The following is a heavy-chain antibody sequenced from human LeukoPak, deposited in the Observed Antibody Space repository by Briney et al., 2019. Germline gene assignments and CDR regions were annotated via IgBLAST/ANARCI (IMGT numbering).Heavy chain of an antibody. J-gene: IGHJ5*02. CDR3: ARDHSSSPNWFDP. Sequence: PGGSLRLSCAASGFTFSSDSMNWVRQAPGKGLEWVSPISSSSSYINYADSVKGRFTISGDNAKNSLYLQMNSLRAEDTAVYYCARDHSSSPNWFDPWGQGTLVTVSS. V-gene: IGHV3-21*01. CDR1: GFTFSSDS. CDR2: ISSSSSYI. D-gene: IGHD6-13*01.